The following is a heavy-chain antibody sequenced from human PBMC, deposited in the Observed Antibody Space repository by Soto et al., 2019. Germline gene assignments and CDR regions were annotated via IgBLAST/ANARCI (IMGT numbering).Heavy chain of an antibody. CDR2: INPNSGGT. CDR1: GYTFTGYY. CDR3: ARDPRLEYSSSSEYYFDY. V-gene: IGHV1-2*04. J-gene: IGHJ4*02. Sequence: WASVKVSCKASGYTFTGYYVHWVRQAPGQGLEWMGWINPNSGGTNYAQKFQGWVTMTRDTSISTAYMELSRLRSDDTAVYYCARDPRLEYSSSSEYYFDYWGQGTLVTVSS. D-gene: IGHD6-6*01.